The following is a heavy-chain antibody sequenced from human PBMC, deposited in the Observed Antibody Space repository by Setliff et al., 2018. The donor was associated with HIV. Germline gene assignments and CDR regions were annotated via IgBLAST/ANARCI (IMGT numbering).Heavy chain of an antibody. Sequence: SETLSLTCNVSIGSISSYYWNWIRQPAGTGLQWIGRISTSGNTNYNPSLKNRLTMSLDTSKQQFSLRLSSVTAADTAMYYCATIYDYGDYDHDFWGQGTLVTVSS. J-gene: IGHJ4*02. V-gene: IGHV4-4*07. CDR3: ATIYDYGDYDHDF. CDR1: IGSISSYY. CDR2: ISTSGNT. D-gene: IGHD4-17*01.